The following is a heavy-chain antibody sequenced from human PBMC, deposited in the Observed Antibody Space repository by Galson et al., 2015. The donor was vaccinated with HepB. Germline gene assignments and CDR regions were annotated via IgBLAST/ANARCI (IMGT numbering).Heavy chain of an antibody. CDR3: AKGFDYVWGEYRPIQRYYFDS. D-gene: IGHD3-16*01. V-gene: IGHV3-33*05. CDR1: GFTFSNYG. Sequence: SLRLSCAVSGFTFSNYGMHWVRQAPGKGLEWVAVISYDGSDTSYADSVKGRFTMSRDNSRNTLYLQMNSLTMEDTAVYYCAKGFDYVWGEYRPIQRYYFDSWGQGLLVAVSS. J-gene: IGHJ4*02. CDR2: ISYDGSDT.